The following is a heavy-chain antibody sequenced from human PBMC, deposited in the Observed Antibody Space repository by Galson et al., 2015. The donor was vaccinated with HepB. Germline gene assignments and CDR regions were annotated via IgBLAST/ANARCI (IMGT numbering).Heavy chain of an antibody. CDR2: ISSSSSYI. CDR3: ARVGWGGSGYYYYYYYYYMDV. J-gene: IGHJ6*03. V-gene: IGHV3-21*01. Sequence: SLRLSCAASGFTFSSYSMNWVRQAPGKGLEWVSSISSSSSYIYYADSVKGRFTISSDNAKNSLYLQMNRLRAEDTAVYYCARVGWGGSGYYYYYYYYYMDVWFKGTTVTVSS. CDR1: GFTFSSYS. D-gene: IGHD3-22*01.